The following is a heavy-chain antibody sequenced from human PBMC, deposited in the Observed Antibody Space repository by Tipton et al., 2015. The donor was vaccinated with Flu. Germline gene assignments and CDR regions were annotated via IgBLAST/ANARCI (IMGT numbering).Heavy chain of an antibody. CDR3: ARVKGGSPDDAFDI. D-gene: IGHD1-26*01. V-gene: IGHV3-48*03. J-gene: IGHJ3*02. CDR2: ISSSGSTI. CDR1: GFTFSSYE. Sequence: GSLRLSCAASGFTFSSYEMNWVRQAPGKGLEWVSYISSSGSTIYYADSVKGRFTISRDNAKNSLYLQINSLRAEDTAVYYCARVKGGSPDDAFDIWCQGTMVTVSS.